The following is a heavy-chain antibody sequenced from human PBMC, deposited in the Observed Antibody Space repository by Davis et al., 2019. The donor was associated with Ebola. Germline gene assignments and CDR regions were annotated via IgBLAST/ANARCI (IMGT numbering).Heavy chain of an antibody. CDR3: ARGHNILTGHFYPFDY. CDR2: ISYDGSNK. CDR1: GFTFSSYA. V-gene: IGHV3-30-3*01. Sequence: PGGSLRLSCAASGFTFSSYAMHWVRQAPGKGLEWVAVISYDGSNKYYADSVKGRFTISRDNSKNTLYLQMNSLRAEDTAVYSCARGHNILTGHFYPFDYWGQGTLVTVSS. D-gene: IGHD3-9*01. J-gene: IGHJ4*02.